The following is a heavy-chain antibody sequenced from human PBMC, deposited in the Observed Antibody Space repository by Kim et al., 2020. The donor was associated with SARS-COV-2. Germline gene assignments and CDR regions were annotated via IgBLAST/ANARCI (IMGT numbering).Heavy chain of an antibody. D-gene: IGHD3-10*01. J-gene: IGHJ6*02. Sequence: GGSLRLSCAASGFTFDDTCMHWVRQAPGKGLELVSDISWNSVTIAYADSVKGRFTISRDNAKNSLYLQMNSLRSEDTALYCCARIRSWYGDNGGMDGWGRGRTVSV. CDR1: GFTFDDTC. CDR2: ISWNSVTI. V-gene: IGHV3-9*01. CDR3: ARIRSWYGDNGGMDG.